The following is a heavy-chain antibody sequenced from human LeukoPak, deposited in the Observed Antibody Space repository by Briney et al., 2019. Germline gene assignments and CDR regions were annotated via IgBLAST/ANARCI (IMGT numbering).Heavy chain of an antibody. V-gene: IGHV3-7*01. CDR1: GFTFSRYW. D-gene: IGHD6-19*01. J-gene: IGHJ4*02. CDR2: VKQDGSEK. CDR3: ARELAVTGPFDY. Sequence: GGSLRLSCAASGFTFSRYWMSWVRQAPGKGLEWVANVKQDGSEKYYADSVKGRFTISRDNAKNSLYMQMNSLRAEDTAVYYCARELAVTGPFDYWGQGTLVTVSS.